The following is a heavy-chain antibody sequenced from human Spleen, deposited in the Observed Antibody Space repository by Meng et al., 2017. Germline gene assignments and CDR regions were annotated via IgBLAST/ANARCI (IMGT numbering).Heavy chain of an antibody. Sequence: GSLRLSCEVSGYSISSGYYWGWIRQPPGKGLEWIGNIYHSGSTYYNPSLKRRVILSVDTSKNHFSLKLRSVTTADTAVYYCARMDYYGSGSYSWGRGALVTVSS. CDR2: IYHSGST. CDR1: GYSISSGYY. CDR3: ARMDYYGSGSYS. J-gene: IGHJ4*02. D-gene: IGHD3-10*01. V-gene: IGHV4-38-2*01.